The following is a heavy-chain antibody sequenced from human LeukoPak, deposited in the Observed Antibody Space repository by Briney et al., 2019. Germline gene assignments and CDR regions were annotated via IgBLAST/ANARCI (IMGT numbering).Heavy chain of an antibody. CDR1: GGSISSGDYS. Sequence: SETLSLTCTVSGGSISSGDYSWSWIRQPPGKGLEWIGYIYYSGSTYYNPSLKTRVTISVDTSKNQFSLKLSSVTAADTAVYYCAREPATYYYDSSGYAAYYFDYWGQGTLVTVSS. CDR3: AREPATYYYDSSGYAAYYFDY. V-gene: IGHV4-30-4*01. J-gene: IGHJ4*02. CDR2: IYYSGST. D-gene: IGHD3-22*01.